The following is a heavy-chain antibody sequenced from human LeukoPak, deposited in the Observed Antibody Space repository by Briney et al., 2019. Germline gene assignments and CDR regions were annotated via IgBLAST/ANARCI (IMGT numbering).Heavy chain of an antibody. J-gene: IGHJ5*02. CDR3: ARSPHYDLWSGYFP. Sequence: SETLSLTCTVSGGSISSYYWSWIRQPAAKGLEWIGRIYTSGSTNYNPSLKSRVTMSVDTSKNQFPLKLSSVTAADTAVYYCARSPHYDLWSGYFPWGQGTLVTVSS. CDR1: GGSISSYY. D-gene: IGHD3-3*01. V-gene: IGHV4-4*07. CDR2: IYTSGST.